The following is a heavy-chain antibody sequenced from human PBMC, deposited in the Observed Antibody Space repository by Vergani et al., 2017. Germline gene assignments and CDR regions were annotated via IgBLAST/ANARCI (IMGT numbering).Heavy chain of an antibody. J-gene: IGHJ3*02. CDR2: ISWDGGST. D-gene: IGHD3-22*01. CDR3: ARPYYYDSSGYPGEAFDI. V-gene: IGHV3-43*01. Sequence: EVQLVESGGVVVQPGGSLRLSCAASGFTFDDYTMHWVRQAPGKGLEWVSLISWDGGSTYYADSVKGRFTISRDNSKNTLYLQMNSLRAEDTAVYYCARPYYYDSSGYPGEAFDIWGQGTMVTVSS. CDR1: GFTFDDYT.